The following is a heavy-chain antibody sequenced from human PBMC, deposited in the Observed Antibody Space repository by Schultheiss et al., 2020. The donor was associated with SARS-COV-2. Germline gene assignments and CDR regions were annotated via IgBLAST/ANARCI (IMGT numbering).Heavy chain of an antibody. CDR1: GFTVSSNY. CDR2: ISGSGGST. D-gene: IGHD1-7*01. Sequence: GGSLRLSCAASGFTVSSNYMSWVRQAPGKGLEWVSAISGSGGSTYYADSVKGRFTISRDNSKNTLYLQMNSLRAEDTAVYYCARDRWNSGAFDYWGQGTLVTVSS. CDR3: ARDRWNSGAFDY. J-gene: IGHJ4*02. V-gene: IGHV3-23*01.